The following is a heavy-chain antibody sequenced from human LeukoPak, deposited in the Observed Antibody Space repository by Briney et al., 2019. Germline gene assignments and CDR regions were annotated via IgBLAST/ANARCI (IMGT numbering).Heavy chain of an antibody. D-gene: IGHD6-6*01. J-gene: IGHJ4*02. CDR1: GFTFSSYV. CDR3: AKEIAARPDYDDY. CDR2: ISYDGSNE. V-gene: IGHV3-30*18. Sequence: GRSLRLSCAASGFTFSSYVMHWVRQAPGKGLEWVAVISYDGSNEYYADSVKGRFTISRDNSKNTLYLQMNSLRAEDTAVYYCAKEIAARPDYDDYWGQGTLVTVSS.